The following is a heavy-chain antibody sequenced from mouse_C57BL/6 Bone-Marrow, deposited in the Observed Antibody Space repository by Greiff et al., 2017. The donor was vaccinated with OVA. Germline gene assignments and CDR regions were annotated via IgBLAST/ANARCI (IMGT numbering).Heavy chain of an antibody. CDR2: INPNNGGT. CDR1: GYTFTDYY. J-gene: IGHJ4*01. D-gene: IGHD1-1*01. CDR3: ARYYYGSSYGAMDY. Sequence: VQLQQSGPELVKPGASVKISCKASGYTFTDYYMNWVKQSHGKSLEWIGDINPNNGGTSYNQKFKGKAKLTAVTSASTAYMELSSLTNEDSAVYYCARYYYGSSYGAMDYWGQGTSVTVSS. V-gene: IGHV1-26*01.